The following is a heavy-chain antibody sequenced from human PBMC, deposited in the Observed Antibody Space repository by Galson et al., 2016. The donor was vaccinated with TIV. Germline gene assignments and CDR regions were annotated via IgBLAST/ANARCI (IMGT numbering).Heavy chain of an antibody. D-gene: IGHD5-18*01. CDR1: GFSLSDHA. CDR3: ARGALDTDREYYYYYGLDV. V-gene: IGHV3-23*01. Sequence: SLRLSCAASGFSLSDHAMTWVRQAPGKGLEWVSDISGRGGTTHYADSVKGRFTISRDNSKNTLYLQMNSLSADDTAVYYCARGALDTDREYYYYYGLDVWGQGTTVTVSS. J-gene: IGHJ6*02. CDR2: ISGRGGTT.